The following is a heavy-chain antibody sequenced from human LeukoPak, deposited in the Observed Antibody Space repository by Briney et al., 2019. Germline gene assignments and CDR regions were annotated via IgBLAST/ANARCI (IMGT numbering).Heavy chain of an antibody. V-gene: IGHV3-21*01. Sequence: GGSLRLSCAASGFTFSSYSMNWVRQGPGKGLEWVSSISSSSSYIYYADSVKGRFTISRDNAKNSLYLQMNSLRAEDTAVYYCARDLSSSGTYFFDYWGQGTLVTVSS. CDR1: GFTFSSYS. CDR3: ARDLSSSGTYFFDY. D-gene: IGHD6-13*01. J-gene: IGHJ4*02. CDR2: ISSSSSYI.